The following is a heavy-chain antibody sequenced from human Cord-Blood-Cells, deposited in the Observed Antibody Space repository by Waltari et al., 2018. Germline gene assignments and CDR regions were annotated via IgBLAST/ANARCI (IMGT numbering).Heavy chain of an antibody. D-gene: IGHD3-3*01. CDR2: FDPEDGET. V-gene: IGHV1-24*01. Sequence: QVQLVQSGAEVKKPGASVKVSCKVSGYTLTELSMHWVRQAPGKGLEWMGGFDPEDGETIYEQKFQGRVTMTEDTSTDTAYMELSSLRSEDTAVYYCATRPPSYYDFWSGYPLDYWGQGTLVTVSS. CDR3: ATRPPSYYDFWSGYPLDY. CDR1: GYTLTELS. J-gene: IGHJ4*02.